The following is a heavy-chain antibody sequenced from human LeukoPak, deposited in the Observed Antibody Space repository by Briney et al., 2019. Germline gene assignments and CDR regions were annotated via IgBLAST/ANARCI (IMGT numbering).Heavy chain of an antibody. CDR1: NGSMTNNY. V-gene: IGHV4-59*12. J-gene: IGHJ4*02. CDR2: IYHSGST. D-gene: IGHD3-22*01. CDR3: ARRSSGYSIRSAEYYFDY. Sequence: SETLSLTCTVSNGSMTNNYWSWIRQPPGKGLEWIGYIYHSGSTYYNPSLKSRVTISVDRSKNQFSLKLSSVTAADTAVYYCARRSSGYSIRSAEYYFDYWGQGTLVTVSS.